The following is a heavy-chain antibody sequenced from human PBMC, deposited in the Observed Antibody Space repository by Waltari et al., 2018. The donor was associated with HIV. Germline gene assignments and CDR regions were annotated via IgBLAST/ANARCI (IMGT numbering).Heavy chain of an antibody. J-gene: IGHJ4*02. CDR1: GYAFTRHY. CDR3: ATPSYDSSGYYSAGSEFDY. CDR2: INPNSGGT. Sequence: QVQLVQSGVEVKKPAASVKEPCNASGYAFTRHYLHWARQAPGQGLEWMGWINPNSGGTNYAQNFQGRVTMTRDTSISTAYMELSRLRSDDTAVYYCATPSYDSSGYYSAGSEFDYWGQGTLVTVSS. D-gene: IGHD3-22*01. V-gene: IGHV1-2*02.